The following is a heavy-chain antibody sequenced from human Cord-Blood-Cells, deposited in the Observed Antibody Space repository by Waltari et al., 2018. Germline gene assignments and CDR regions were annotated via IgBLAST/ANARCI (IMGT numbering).Heavy chain of an antibody. J-gene: IGHJ6*02. Sequence: QVQLQESGPGLVKPSETLSLTCTVPGGSISSYYCSWIRQPPGRGLEWIGYIYYSGSTNYNPSLKSRVTISVDTSKNQFSLKLSSVTAADTAVYYCARDRPITGTTFGYYYYGMDVWGQGTTVTVSS. D-gene: IGHD1-20*01. V-gene: IGHV4-59*01. CDR1: GGSISSYY. CDR2: IYYSGST. CDR3: ARDRPITGTTFGYYYYGMDV.